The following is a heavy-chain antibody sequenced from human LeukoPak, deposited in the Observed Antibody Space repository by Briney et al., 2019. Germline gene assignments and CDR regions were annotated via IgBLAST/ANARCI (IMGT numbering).Heavy chain of an antibody. J-gene: IGHJ4*02. CDR3: AKDSCTNGVCYSYYFDY. CDR1: GFTFSSYA. Sequence: GGSLRLSCAASGFTFSSYAMCWVRQAPGKGLEWVSAISGSGGSTYYADSVKGRFTISRDNSKNTLYLQVNSLRAEDTAVYYCAKDSCTNGVCYSYYFDYWGQGTLVTVSS. CDR2: ISGSGGST. D-gene: IGHD2-8*01. V-gene: IGHV3-23*01.